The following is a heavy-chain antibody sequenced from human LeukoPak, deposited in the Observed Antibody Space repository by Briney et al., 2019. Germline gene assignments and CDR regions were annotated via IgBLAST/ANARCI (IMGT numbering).Heavy chain of an antibody. D-gene: IGHD3-10*01. J-gene: IGHJ2*01. CDR3: ARDSSGRYFDL. CDR1: GGSISTYY. Sequence: SETLSLTCTVSGGSISTYYWSWIRQPPGKGLEWIGYIYYSGSTNYNPSLKSRVTISVDTSKNQFSLKLSSVTAADTAVYYCARDSSGRYFDLWGCGTLVTVSS. V-gene: IGHV4-59*01. CDR2: IYYSGST.